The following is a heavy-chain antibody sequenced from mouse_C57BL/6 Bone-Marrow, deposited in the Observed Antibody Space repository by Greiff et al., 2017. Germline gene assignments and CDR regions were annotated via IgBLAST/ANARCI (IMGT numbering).Heavy chain of an antibody. CDR3: ARPSDSWFAY. Sequence: QVHVKQSGAELARPGASVKLSCKASGYTFTSSGISWVKQRTGQGLEWIGEIYPRSGNTYYNETFKGKATLNADKTSSTAYMELRSLTSEDSAVYFGARPSDSWFAYWGQGTLVTVSA. V-gene: IGHV1-81*01. CDR1: GYTFTSSG. CDR2: IYPRSGNT. J-gene: IGHJ3*01.